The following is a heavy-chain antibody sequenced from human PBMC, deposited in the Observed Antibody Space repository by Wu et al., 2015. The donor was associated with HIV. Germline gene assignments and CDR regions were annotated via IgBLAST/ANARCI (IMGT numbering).Heavy chain of an antibody. CDR3: ARGHYYDTSSSPVY. V-gene: IGHV1-18*01. CDR1: GYIFSDFG. D-gene: IGHD3-22*01. Sequence: VQLVQSGGEVKKPGASVKVACKSSGYIFSDFGIHWVRQAPGEGLEWMGWISAQNGNTKYAQKFQGRVSMTTETSPSTAYMELRSLRSDDTAVYFCARGHYYDTSSSPVYWGPGTRVTVSS. J-gene: IGHJ4*02. CDR2: ISAQNGNT.